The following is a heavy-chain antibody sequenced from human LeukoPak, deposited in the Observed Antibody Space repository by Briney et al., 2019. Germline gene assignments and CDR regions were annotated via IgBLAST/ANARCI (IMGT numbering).Heavy chain of an antibody. CDR3: ARGTDFWSGYVQI. J-gene: IGHJ3*02. V-gene: IGHV3-53*01. CDR1: GFTVSSHY. D-gene: IGHD3-3*01. Sequence: GGALRLSCAAPGFTVSSHYMSWVRQAPGKVLEWVSPLCGGITYYADSVKGRFTISRDNSKNTLYLQMNSLRAEDTAVYYCARGTDFWSGYVQIWGQGTMVTVSS. CDR2: LCGGIT.